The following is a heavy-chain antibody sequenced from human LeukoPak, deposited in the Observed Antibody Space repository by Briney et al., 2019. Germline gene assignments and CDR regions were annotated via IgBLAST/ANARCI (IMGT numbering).Heavy chain of an antibody. D-gene: IGHD3-22*01. CDR2: VSSSGENT. Sequence: TGGSLRLSCAASGFTFTSYWMSWVRQAPGKGLEWVSTVSSSGENTYYADSVKGRFTISRDNSKNTLYLQMNSLRAEDTAVYYCAKGAYYDLWGQGTLVTVSS. J-gene: IGHJ4*02. CDR1: GFTFTSYW. CDR3: AKGAYYDL. V-gene: IGHV3-23*01.